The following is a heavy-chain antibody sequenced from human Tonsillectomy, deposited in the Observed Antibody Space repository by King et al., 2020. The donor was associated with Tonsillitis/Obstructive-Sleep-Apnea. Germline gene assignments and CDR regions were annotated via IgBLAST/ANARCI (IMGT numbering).Heavy chain of an antibody. D-gene: IGHD4-17*01. CDR1: GFTFSSYA. Sequence: VQLVESGGGLVQPGGSLRLSCAASGFTFSSYAMSWVRQAPGKGLEWVSVISGSGGSTYYADSVKGRFPISRDNSKNTLYLQMNSLRAEDTAVYYCAKALTTVTTTPDWFDPWGQGTLVTVSS. V-gene: IGHV3-23*04. CDR3: AKALTTVTTTPDWFDP. J-gene: IGHJ5*02. CDR2: ISGSGGST.